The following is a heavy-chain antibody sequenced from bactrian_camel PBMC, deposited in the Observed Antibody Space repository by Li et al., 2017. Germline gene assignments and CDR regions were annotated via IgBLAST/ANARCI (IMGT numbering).Heavy chain of an antibody. CDR2: IFTGSGRD. Sequence: HVQLVESGGGSAQVGGSLRLSCTTFPGTAFKAWFRQIPGKEREGVAAIFTGSGRDYYAASVTGRFTISQDSAKSSLLRMTSLKPEDTATYFCALDKVHRLCPVGGFRPIGSNYWGRGTQVTVS. D-gene: IGHD1*01. CDR3: ALDKVHRLCPVGGFRPIGSNY. CDR1: PGTAF. J-gene: IGHJ4*01. V-gene: IGHV3S54*01.